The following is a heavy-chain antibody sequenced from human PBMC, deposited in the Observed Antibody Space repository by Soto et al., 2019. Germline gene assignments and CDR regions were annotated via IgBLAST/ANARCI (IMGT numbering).Heavy chain of an antibody. CDR3: AKDRSLAASVWLLDSGYYFDY. V-gene: IGHV3-23*05. J-gene: IGHJ4*02. CDR1: GFTFSDYA. D-gene: IGHD3-9*01. CDR2: IHRGGKGM. Sequence: EVHLLESGGGLVQPGGSLTLSCTVSGFTFSDYAMNWVRQAPGRGLEWVASIHRGGKGMYYANSVKGRFTISGDKSKSTLYLHVKNLRAEYTALYYCAKDRSLAASVWLLDSGYYFDYWGQGTLVTVSS.